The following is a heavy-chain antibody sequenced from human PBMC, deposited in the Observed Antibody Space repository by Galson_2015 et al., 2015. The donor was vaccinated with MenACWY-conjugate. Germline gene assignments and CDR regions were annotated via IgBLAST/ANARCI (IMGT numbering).Heavy chain of an antibody. Sequence: SLRLSCAASGFTFSNAWMNWVRQAPGKGLEWVSFVSSGSNSIYYADSVKGRFTISRDNAKNSLYLQMDSLRDEDTAVYYCARAGGIDYWGQGALVTVSS. CDR3: ARAGGIDY. CDR2: VSSGSNSI. J-gene: IGHJ4*02. V-gene: IGHV3-48*02. CDR1: GFTFSNAW. D-gene: IGHD3-16*01.